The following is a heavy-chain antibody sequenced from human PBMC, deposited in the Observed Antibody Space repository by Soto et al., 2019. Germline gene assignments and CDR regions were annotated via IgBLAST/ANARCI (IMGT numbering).Heavy chain of an antibody. CDR2: MYNTGST. CDR3: ARDLWGYCGADCYPLDV. Sequence: SETLSLTCTVSGDSISSYYWSWIRQPPGKGLEWIGYMYNTGSTIYNPSLKSRVTISVDTSKNQFSLKLNSVTAADTAVYYCARDLWGYCGADCYPLDVWGQGTTVTVSS. J-gene: IGHJ6*02. D-gene: IGHD2-21*02. CDR1: GDSISSYY. V-gene: IGHV4-59*01.